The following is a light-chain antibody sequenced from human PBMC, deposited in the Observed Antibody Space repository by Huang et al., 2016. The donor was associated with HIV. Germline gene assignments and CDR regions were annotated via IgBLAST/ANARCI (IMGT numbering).Light chain of an antibody. CDR3: HQYGTSPYT. CDR2: AAS. J-gene: IGKJ2*01. Sequence: EVLLTQSPGTRSSSPGERVTASCRASQSLSHSFVAWYQQGPGHAPRLLIYAASTRASGIPYRFSGSGSGTDFTLTINRREPSDFALYYCHQYGTSPYTFGQGTNLDVK. CDR1: QSLSHSF. V-gene: IGKV3-20*01.